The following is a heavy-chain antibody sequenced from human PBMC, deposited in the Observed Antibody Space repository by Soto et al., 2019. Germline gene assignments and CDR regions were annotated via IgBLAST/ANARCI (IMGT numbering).Heavy chain of an antibody. J-gene: IGHJ4*02. CDR1: GGSISSRSYY. Sequence: QMQLQESGPGLVKPSETLSLTCTVSGGSISSRSYYWGWIRQPPGKGLEWIGSIYYSGSTYYNPSLTSRVTVSVDTSKNQFSLKLSSVTAADTAVYYCASIPLWFGEADIDYWGQGTLVTVSS. V-gene: IGHV4-39*01. CDR3: ASIPLWFGEADIDY. CDR2: IYYSGST. D-gene: IGHD3-10*01.